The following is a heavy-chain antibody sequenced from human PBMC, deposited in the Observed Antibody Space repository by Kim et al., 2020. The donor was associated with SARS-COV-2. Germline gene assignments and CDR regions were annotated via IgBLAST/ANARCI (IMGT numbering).Heavy chain of an antibody. Sequence: GGSLRLSCAASGFTVSGYWLNWVRQAPGKGLVWVSRINSDGTNIKYAGSVKGRFTISRDNAKNTVYLQMNSLRAEDTATYYCARSSETRTTGAPDPLGQG. CDR3: ARSSETRTTGAPDP. V-gene: IGHV3-74*03. CDR2: INSDGTNI. J-gene: IGHJ5*02. D-gene: IGHD1-1*01. CDR1: GFTVSGYW.